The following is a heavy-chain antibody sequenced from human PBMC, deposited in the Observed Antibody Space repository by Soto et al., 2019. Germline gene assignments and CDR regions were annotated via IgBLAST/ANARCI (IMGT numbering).Heavy chain of an antibody. CDR3: ARYYDFWSGYYREYYFDY. CDR1: GVSISSSNW. Sequence: PSETLSLTCAVSGVSISSSNWWSWVRQPPGKGLEWIGEIYHSGSTNYNPSLKSRVTISVDTSKNQFSLKLSSVTAADTAVYYCARYYDFWSGYYREYYFDYWGQGTLVTVSS. CDR2: IYHSGST. V-gene: IGHV4-4*02. D-gene: IGHD3-3*01. J-gene: IGHJ4*02.